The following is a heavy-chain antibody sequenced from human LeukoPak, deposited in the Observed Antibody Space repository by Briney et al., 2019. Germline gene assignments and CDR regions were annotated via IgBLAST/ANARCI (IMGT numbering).Heavy chain of an antibody. J-gene: IGHJ4*02. Sequence: ASVKVSCKASGYTFTSYGISWVRQAPGQGLEWMGWISAYNGNTNYAQKFQGRVTMARDTSTSTVYMELSSLRSEDTAVYYCARERGDSSSLFDYWGQGTLVTVSS. CDR1: GYTFTSYG. V-gene: IGHV1-18*01. CDR3: ARERGDSSSLFDY. CDR2: ISAYNGNT. D-gene: IGHD6-13*01.